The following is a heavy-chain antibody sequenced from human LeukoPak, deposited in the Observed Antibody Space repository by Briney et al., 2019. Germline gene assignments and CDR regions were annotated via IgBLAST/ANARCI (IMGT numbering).Heavy chain of an antibody. D-gene: IGHD3-10*01. CDR3: ARGMGGSGSYYKGNYMDV. CDR1: GGSISSGSYY. V-gene: IGHV4-61*02. J-gene: IGHJ6*03. CDR2: IYTSGST. Sequence: SQTLSLTCTVSGGSISSGSYYWSWIRQPAGKGLEWIGRIYTSGSTNYNPSLKSRVTISVDTSKNQFSLKLRSVTAADTAVYYCARGMGGSGSYYKGNYMDVWGKGTTVTISS.